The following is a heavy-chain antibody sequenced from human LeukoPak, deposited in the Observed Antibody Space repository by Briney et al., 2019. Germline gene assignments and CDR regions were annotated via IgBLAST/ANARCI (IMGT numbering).Heavy chain of an antibody. D-gene: IGHD2-15*01. J-gene: IGHJ5*02. Sequence: GGSLRLSCAASGFTFSSYAMSWVRQAPGKGLEWVSAISGSGGSTYYADSVKGRFTISRDNSKNTLYLQMNSLKAEDTAVYYCXXXXXXARSRINWFDPWGQGTLVTVSS. CDR3: XXXXXXARSRINWFDP. CDR2: ISGSGGST. CDR1: GFTFSSYA. V-gene: IGHV3-23*01.